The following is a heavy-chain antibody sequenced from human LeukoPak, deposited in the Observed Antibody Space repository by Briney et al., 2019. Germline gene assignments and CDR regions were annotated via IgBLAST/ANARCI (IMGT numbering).Heavy chain of an antibody. Sequence: TGGSLRLSCAVSGFTFSNYSMNWVRQAPGKGLEWVSSISSRSTYIYYADSVKGRFTISRDNAKNSLYLQMNSLRAEDTAVYYCARSPVVQYYDSSGYYPDYWGQGTLVTVSS. CDR3: ARSPVVQYYDSSGYYPDY. J-gene: IGHJ4*02. CDR1: GFTFSNYS. CDR2: ISSRSTYI. D-gene: IGHD3-22*01. V-gene: IGHV3-21*01.